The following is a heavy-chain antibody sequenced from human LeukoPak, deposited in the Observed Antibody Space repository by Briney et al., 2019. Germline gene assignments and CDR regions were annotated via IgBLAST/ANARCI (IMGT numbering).Heavy chain of an antibody. V-gene: IGHV1-2*02. CDR3: ATSIMITFGGVTDY. J-gene: IGHJ4*02. CDR1: GYTFTGYY. D-gene: IGHD3-16*01. Sequence: ASVKVSCRASGYTFTGYYMHWVRQAPGQGLEWMGWINPNSGGTTYAQQFQGRVTMTRDTSISTAYMELSRLRSDDTAVYYCATSIMITFGGVTDYWGQGTLVTVSS. CDR2: INPNSGGT.